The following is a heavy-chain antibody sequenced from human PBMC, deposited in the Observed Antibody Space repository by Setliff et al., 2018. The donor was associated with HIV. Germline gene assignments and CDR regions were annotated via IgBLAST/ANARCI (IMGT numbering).Heavy chain of an antibody. CDR1: GGSISSGSYY. V-gene: IGHV4-61*09. CDR2: IYTSGST. D-gene: IGHD6-19*01. Sequence: PSETLSLTCTVSGGSISSGSYYWSWIRQPAGKGLEWIGHIYTSGSTNYNPSLKSRVTISVDTSTSQFSLKLSSVTAADTAVYYCARGRRSSGWYVYHWGQGTLVTVSS. J-gene: IGHJ4*02. CDR3: ARGRRSSGWYVYH.